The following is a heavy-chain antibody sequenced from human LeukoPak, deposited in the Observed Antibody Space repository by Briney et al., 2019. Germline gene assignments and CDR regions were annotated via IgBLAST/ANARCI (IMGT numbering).Heavy chain of an antibody. J-gene: IGHJ5*02. CDR3: ARGPRYYDFWSGYRFDP. D-gene: IGHD3-3*01. Sequence: GGSLRLSCAASRFAFTNAWVTWVRQAPGKGLEWVSYISSSGSTIYYADSVKGRFTISRDNAKNSLYLQMNSLRAEDTAVYYCARGPRYYDFWSGYRFDPWGQGTLVTVSS. CDR1: RFAFTNAW. CDR2: ISSSGSTI. V-gene: IGHV3-11*04.